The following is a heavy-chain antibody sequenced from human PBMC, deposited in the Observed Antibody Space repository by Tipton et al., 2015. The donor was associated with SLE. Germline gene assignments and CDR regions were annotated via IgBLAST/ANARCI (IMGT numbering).Heavy chain of an antibody. CDR2: VHNSGST. CDR1: RGSISSYY. Sequence: TLSLTCTVSRGSISSYYWSWIRQPPGKGLEWIAYVHNSGSTNFNPSLRSRVTISVDTSNQFSLQLSSATAADTAVYYCARLRYVGVRGAIPYYYYMDVWGKGTTVTVSS. V-gene: IGHV4-59*01. J-gene: IGHJ6*03. CDR3: ARLRYVGVRGAIPYYYYMDV. D-gene: IGHD3-10*01.